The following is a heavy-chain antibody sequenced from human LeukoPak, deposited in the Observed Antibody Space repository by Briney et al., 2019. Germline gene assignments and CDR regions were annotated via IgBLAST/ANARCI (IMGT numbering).Heavy chain of an antibody. Sequence: PSETLSLTCAVYGGSFSGYYWSWIRQPPGKGLEWIGEINHSGSINYNPSLKSRVTISVDTSKNQFSLKLSSVTAADTAVYYCARCSGSTYYFDYWGQGTLVTVSS. V-gene: IGHV4-34*01. D-gene: IGHD1-26*01. CDR2: INHSGSI. J-gene: IGHJ4*02. CDR3: ARCSGSTYYFDY. CDR1: GGSFSGYY.